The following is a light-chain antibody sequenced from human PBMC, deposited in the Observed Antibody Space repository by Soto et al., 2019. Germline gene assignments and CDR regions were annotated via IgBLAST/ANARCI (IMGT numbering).Light chain of an antibody. V-gene: IGLV2-11*01. CDR2: DVS. CDR3: CSYAGGFYV. CDR1: SSDVGGYNY. J-gene: IGLJ1*01. Sequence: SALTQPRSVSGSPGQSVTISCTGTSSDVGGYNYVSWYQQHPGKAPKLMIFDVSKRPSGVPDRFSGSKSGSTASLTISGLQADDEADYYCCSYAGGFYVVGTGTKLTVL.